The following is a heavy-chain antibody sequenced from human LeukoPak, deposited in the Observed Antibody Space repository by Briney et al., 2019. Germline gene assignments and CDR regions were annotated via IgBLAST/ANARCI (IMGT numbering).Heavy chain of an antibody. CDR2: FDPEDGET. V-gene: IGHV1-24*01. J-gene: IGHJ3*02. Sequence: ASVKVSCKVSGYTLTELSMHWVRQAPGKGLEWMGGFDPEDGETIYAQKFQGRVTMTEDTSTDTAYMELSRLRSDDTAVYYCARDVRVGAIHYRGGDGAFDIWGQGTMVTVSS. CDR1: GYTLTELS. CDR3: ARDVRVGAIHYRGGDGAFDI. D-gene: IGHD1-26*01.